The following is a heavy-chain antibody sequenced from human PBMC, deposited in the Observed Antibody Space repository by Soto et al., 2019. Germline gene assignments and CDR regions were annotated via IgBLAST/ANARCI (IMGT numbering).Heavy chain of an antibody. D-gene: IGHD1-26*01. V-gene: IGHV1-3*01. CDR3: ARDGRAGGDH. J-gene: IGHJ5*02. Sequence: KFQGRVTITMDTSASTAYMELSSLRSEDTAVYYCARDGRAGGDHWGQGTLVTVSS.